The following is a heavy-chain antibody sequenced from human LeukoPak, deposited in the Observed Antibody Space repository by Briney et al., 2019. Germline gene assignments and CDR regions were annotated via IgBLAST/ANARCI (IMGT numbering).Heavy chain of an antibody. D-gene: IGHD1-26*01. Sequence: GGSLRLSCAASGFTFSSYWMSWVRQAPGKGLEWVANIKQDGSEKYYVDSVKGRFTISRDNSKNTLYLQMNSLRAEDTAVYYCAKSRGGSGTYATIFDYWGQGTLVTVSS. CDR3: AKSRGGSGTYATIFDY. J-gene: IGHJ4*02. CDR2: IKQDGSEK. V-gene: IGHV3-7*03. CDR1: GFTFSSYW.